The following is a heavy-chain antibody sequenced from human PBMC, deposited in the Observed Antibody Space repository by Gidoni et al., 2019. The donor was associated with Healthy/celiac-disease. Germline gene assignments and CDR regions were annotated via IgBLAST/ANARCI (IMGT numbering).Heavy chain of an antibody. J-gene: IGHJ2*01. V-gene: IGHV1-2*04. CDR1: GYIFTGYY. D-gene: IGHD6-6*01. CDR2: INPNSGGT. Sequence: QVQLVQSGAEVKKPGASVKVSCQASGYIFTGYYKHWVRQPPGQGLEWLGWINPNSGGTNYAQKFQGWVTMTRETSISTAYMELSRLRSDDTAVYYCARESGSSGPWYFDLWGRGTLVTVSS. CDR3: ARESGSSGPWYFDL.